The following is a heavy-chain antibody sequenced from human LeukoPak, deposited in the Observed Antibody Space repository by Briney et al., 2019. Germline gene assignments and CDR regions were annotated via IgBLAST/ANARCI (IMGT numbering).Heavy chain of an antibody. Sequence: GASVKVSCKASGYTFTSYDINWVRQATGQGLEWMGWMNPNSGNTGYAQKFQGRVTMTRNTSISTAYMELSSLGSEDTAVYYCARVGYYYDSSGYYPNYYYYGMDVWGQGTTVTVSS. CDR1: GYTFTSYD. V-gene: IGHV1-8*01. J-gene: IGHJ6*02. CDR2: MNPNSGNT. D-gene: IGHD3-22*01. CDR3: ARVGYYYDSSGYYPNYYYYGMDV.